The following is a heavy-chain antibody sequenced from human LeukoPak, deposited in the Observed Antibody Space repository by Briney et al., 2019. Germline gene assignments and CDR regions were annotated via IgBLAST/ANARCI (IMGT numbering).Heavy chain of an antibody. J-gene: IGHJ4*02. CDR2: VSYSGST. D-gene: IGHD2-2*01. CDR3: VRHNTQKYVADY. V-gene: IGHV4-59*08. Sequence: SETLSLTCTVSGGSISSYYWSWIRQPPGKELEWIGYVSYSGSTNYNPSLKSRVTISVDTSKNQFSLKLSSVTAADTAMYYGVRHNTQKYVADYWGQGTLVTVSS. CDR1: GGSISSYY.